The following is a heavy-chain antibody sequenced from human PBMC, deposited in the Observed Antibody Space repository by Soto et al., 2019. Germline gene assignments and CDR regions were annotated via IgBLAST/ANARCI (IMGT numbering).Heavy chain of an antibody. J-gene: IGHJ5*02. CDR2: IYDSAT. Sequence: SETLSLTCTVSGGSISGGDYHWSWIRQPPGKGLEWVAYIYDSATYHSPSLKSGVIISVDTSKNQFSLQLSSVTAADTAVYYCAAAFCSSSGCYWFDPWGQGTLVTVSS. CDR3: AAAFCSSSGCYWFDP. D-gene: IGHD2-2*01. CDR1: GGSISGGDYH. V-gene: IGHV4-30-4*01.